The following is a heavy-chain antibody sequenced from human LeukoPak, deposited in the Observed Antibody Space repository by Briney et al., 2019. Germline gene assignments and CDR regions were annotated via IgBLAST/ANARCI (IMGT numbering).Heavy chain of an antibody. D-gene: IGHD6-19*01. CDR1: GFTFSNYI. CDR2: ISSSGSYI. Sequence: GGSPRLSCAASGFTFSNYIMNWVRQAPGKGLEWVSSISSSGSYIYYADSVKGRFTISRDNAKNSLYLQMNSLRAEDTAEYFCARDSRAVAADFDYWGQGTLVTVSS. V-gene: IGHV3-21*01. J-gene: IGHJ4*02. CDR3: ARDSRAVAADFDY.